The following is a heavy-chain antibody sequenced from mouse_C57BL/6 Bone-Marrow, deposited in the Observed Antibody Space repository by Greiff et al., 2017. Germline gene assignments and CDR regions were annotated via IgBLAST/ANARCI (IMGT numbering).Heavy chain of an antibody. CDR3: ARNDYGSSYGYFDV. Sequence: VQLQESGAELVKPGASVKLSCKASGYTFTSYWMHWVKQRPGQGLEWIGMIHPNSGSTNYNEKFKSKATLTVDKSSSTAYMQLSSLTSEDSAVYYCARNDYGSSYGYFDVWGTGTTVTVSS. J-gene: IGHJ1*03. D-gene: IGHD1-1*01. CDR1: GYTFTSYW. V-gene: IGHV1-64*01. CDR2: IHPNSGST.